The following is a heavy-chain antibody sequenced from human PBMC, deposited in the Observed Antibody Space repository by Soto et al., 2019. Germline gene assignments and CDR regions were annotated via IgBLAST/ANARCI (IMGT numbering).Heavy chain of an antibody. J-gene: IGHJ4*02. CDR1: GFTFSASA. V-gene: IGHV3-21*01. D-gene: IGHD6-19*01. Sequence: PGGSLRLSCEASGFTFSASAMSWVRQAPGKGLDWVSTVSVSDYKYYADSVKGWFTISRDNAGNSVYLQMNSLRDEDTAVYYCARDSSGWSRDYWGQGTLVTVSS. CDR2: VSVSDYK. CDR3: ARDSSGWSRDY.